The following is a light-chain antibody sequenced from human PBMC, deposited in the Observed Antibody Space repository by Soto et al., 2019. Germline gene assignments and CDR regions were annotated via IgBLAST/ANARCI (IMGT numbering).Light chain of an antibody. CDR3: QQYYSTSRLT. J-gene: IGKJ4*01. CDR1: QSVLYSSNNKNY. CDR2: WAS. V-gene: IGKV4-1*01. Sequence: DIVMTQSPDSLAVSLGERATINCKSSQSVLYSSNNKNYLAWYQQKPGQPPKLLIYWASTRESGVPDRFSGSRSGTDFTLTISSLEAEDVAVYYCQQYYSTSRLTFGGGTKVEIK.